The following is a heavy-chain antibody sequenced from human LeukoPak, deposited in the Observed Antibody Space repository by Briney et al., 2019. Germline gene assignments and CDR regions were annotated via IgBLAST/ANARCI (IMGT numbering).Heavy chain of an antibody. D-gene: IGHD3-22*01. CDR2: IIPIFGTA. Sequence: SVKVSCKASGGTFSSYAISWVRQAPGQGLEWMGGIIPIFGTANYAQKFQGRVTITADESTSTAYMELSSLRSEDTAVYYCARGASPTYYDSRGYLDYWGQGTQVTVSS. J-gene: IGHJ4*02. CDR1: GGTFSSYA. V-gene: IGHV1-69*13. CDR3: ARGASPTYYDSRGYLDY.